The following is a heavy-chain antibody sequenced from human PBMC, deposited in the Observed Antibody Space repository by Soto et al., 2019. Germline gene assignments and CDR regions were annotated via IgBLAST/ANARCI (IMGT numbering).Heavy chain of an antibody. J-gene: IGHJ4*02. CDR3: ARRGPGTYFDY. CDR2: ISGSGGST. Sequence: QPGGSLRLSCAASGFTFSSYAMNWVRQAPGKGLEWVSVISGSGGSTYYADSVKGRFTISRDNPKNTLYLQMNSLRAEDTAIYYCARRGPGTYFDYWGQGTLVTVSS. CDR1: GFTFSSYA. V-gene: IGHV3-23*01. D-gene: IGHD6-13*01.